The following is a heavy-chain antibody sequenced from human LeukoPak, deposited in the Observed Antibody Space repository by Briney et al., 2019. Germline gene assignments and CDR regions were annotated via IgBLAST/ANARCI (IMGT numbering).Heavy chain of an antibody. Sequence: GASVKLSCKASGYSFISNGYSWIRQPHGPGLDWMGWISVYNTNIHYAQKFQGRVTVTTDTSTNPAYMELRSLKSDDTAVYYWARAINYGSGSYYLFDSWGQGTLVTVSS. V-gene: IGHV1-18*01. J-gene: IGHJ4*02. D-gene: IGHD3-10*01. CDR1: GYSFISNG. CDR2: ISVYNTNI. CDR3: ARAINYGSGSYYLFDS.